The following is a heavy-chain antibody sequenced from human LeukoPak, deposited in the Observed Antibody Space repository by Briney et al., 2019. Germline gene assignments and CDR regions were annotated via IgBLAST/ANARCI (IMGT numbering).Heavy chain of an antibody. Sequence: GESLKISCKGSGNSFTSYWITWVRQMPGKGLEWMGRIDPRDSYTNYSPSFQGHVTISADKSISTAYLQWSSLKASDTAMYYCARPDRGSAFDIWGQGTMVTVSS. CDR3: ARPDRGSAFDI. J-gene: IGHJ3*02. D-gene: IGHD2-15*01. CDR2: IDPRDSYT. CDR1: GNSFTSYW. V-gene: IGHV5-10-1*01.